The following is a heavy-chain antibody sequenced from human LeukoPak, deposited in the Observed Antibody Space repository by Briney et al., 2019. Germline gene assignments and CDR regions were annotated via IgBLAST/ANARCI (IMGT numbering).Heavy chain of an antibody. CDR2: IRYDGSNK. V-gene: IGHV3-30*02. Sequence: GGSLRLSCAASGFTFSNYSMNWVRHPPGKGLEWVTFIRYDGSNKYNPESAKGRFTISRDNSKNTLYVQMSTLRADNTAVYYSGKAIHSSSSGVVDCWGQGTLVTVSS. CDR3: GKAIHSSSSGVVDC. J-gene: IGHJ4*02. CDR1: GFTFSNYS. D-gene: IGHD6-6*01.